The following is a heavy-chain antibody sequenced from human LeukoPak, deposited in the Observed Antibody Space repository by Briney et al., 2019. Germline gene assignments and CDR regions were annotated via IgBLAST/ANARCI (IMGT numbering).Heavy chain of an antibody. CDR2: INKDGSDK. CDR1: GFTFNMYW. CDR3: ARDAGYGGDSDY. Sequence: GGPLRLSCAASGFTFNMYWMTWVRPAPGKGLESVAYINKDGSDKYYVDSVKGRFTVSRDNAKNSLYLQMNSLRAEDTAVYYCARDAGYGGDSDYWGQGTLVTVSS. D-gene: IGHD4-23*01. V-gene: IGHV3-7*01. J-gene: IGHJ4*02.